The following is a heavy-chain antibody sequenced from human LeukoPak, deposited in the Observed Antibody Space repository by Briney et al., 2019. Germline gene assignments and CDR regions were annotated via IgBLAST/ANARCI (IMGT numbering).Heavy chain of an antibody. CDR2: IKQDGSER. V-gene: IGHV3-7*01. J-gene: IGHJ4*02. D-gene: IGHD6-13*01. CDR1: GFTFSNYW. CDR3: ARVQYSSSWFVDY. Sequence: PGGSLRLSCAASGFTFSNYWMSWVRQAPGKGLEWVASIKQDGSERYYVDSVKGRFTISRDSAKNSLYLQMNSPRAEDTAVFYCARVQYSSSWFVDYWGQGTLVTVSS.